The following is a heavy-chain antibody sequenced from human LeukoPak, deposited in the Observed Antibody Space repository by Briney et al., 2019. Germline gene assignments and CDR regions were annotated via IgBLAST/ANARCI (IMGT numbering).Heavy chain of an antibody. CDR3: ARLPLGYCSSTSCHPGVDY. CDR2: INPNSGGT. V-gene: IGHV1-2*02. D-gene: IGHD2-2*01. CDR1: GYTFTGYY. Sequence: GASVKVSCKASGYTFTGYYMHWVRQAPGQGLEWMGWINPNSGGTNYAQKFQGRVTMTGDTSISTAYMELSRLRSDDTAVYYCARLPLGYCSSTSCHPGVDYWGQGTQVTVSS. J-gene: IGHJ4*02.